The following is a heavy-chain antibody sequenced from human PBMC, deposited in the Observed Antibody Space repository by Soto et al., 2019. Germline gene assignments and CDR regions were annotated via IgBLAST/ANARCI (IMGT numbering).Heavy chain of an antibody. D-gene: IGHD1-1*01. V-gene: IGHV3-21*01. J-gene: IGHJ4*02. CDR2: ISSSSSYI. CDR1: GFTFSSYS. Sequence: GGSLRLSCAASGFTFSSYSMNWVRQAPGKGLEWVSSISSSSSYIYYADSVKGRFTISRDNAKNSLYLQMNSLRAEDTAVYYCARGDNWNDVGLDYWGQGTLVTVSS. CDR3: ARGDNWNDVGLDY.